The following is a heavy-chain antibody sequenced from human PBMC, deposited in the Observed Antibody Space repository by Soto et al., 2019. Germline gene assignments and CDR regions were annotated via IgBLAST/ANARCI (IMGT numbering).Heavy chain of an antibody. Sequence: PGGSLRLSCAASGFTFSSYAMHWVRQAPGKGLEYVSAISSNGGSTYHANSVKGRFTISRDNSKNTLYLQMGSLRAEDMAVYYCARGPLQGGYYFGYWGQGTLVTVSS. CDR2: ISSNGGST. V-gene: IGHV3-64*01. D-gene: IGHD4-4*01. CDR3: ARGPLQGGYYFGY. CDR1: GFTFSSYA. J-gene: IGHJ4*02.